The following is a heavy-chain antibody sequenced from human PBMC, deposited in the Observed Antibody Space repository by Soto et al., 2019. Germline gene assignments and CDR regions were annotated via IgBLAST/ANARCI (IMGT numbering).Heavy chain of an antibody. D-gene: IGHD3-16*01. Sequence: PXESLKISCQGSGDTCINYWIGWVRQVPGKGLESMGSIYPGDFDIKYGPWFHGHVTISADQSLPTVYLQWRSLKASDTGSYYCSRAFGGEYYDRRSWYPAYWGQGTPLTVSS. CDR1: GDTCINYW. V-gene: IGHV5-51*01. CDR3: SRAFGGEYYDRRSWYPAY. J-gene: IGHJ4*01. CDR2: IYPGDFDI.